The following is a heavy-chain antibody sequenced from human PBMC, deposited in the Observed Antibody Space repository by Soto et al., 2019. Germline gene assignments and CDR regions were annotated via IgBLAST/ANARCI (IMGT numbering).Heavy chain of an antibody. D-gene: IGHD1-26*01. Sequence: QVQLVQSGAEVNKPGASVKVSCKASGYTFSSYGISWVRQAPGQGLEWMGWISAYNGNTKYAQKTQGRVPMTKDTSTSTDYMELRRLRSADTAVYYCARREVGTTLDFDYWGQGTLVTVSS. CDR1: GYTFSSYG. CDR3: ARREVGTTLDFDY. J-gene: IGHJ4*02. V-gene: IGHV1-18*01. CDR2: ISAYNGNT.